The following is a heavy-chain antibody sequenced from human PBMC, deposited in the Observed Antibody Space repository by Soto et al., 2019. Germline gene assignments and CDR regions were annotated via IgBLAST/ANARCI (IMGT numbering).Heavy chain of an antibody. J-gene: IGHJ6*02. CDR1: GFTFTSSA. CDR2: IVVGSGNT. CDR3: AAFDRWLQLKGRYYYYGMDV. V-gene: IGHV1-58*01. Sequence: SVKVSCKASGFTFTSSAVQWVRQARGQRLEWIGWIVVGSGNTNYAQKFQERVTITRDMSTSTAYMELSSLRSEDTAVYYCAAFDRWLQLKGRYYYYGMDVWGQGTTVTVSS. D-gene: IGHD5-12*01.